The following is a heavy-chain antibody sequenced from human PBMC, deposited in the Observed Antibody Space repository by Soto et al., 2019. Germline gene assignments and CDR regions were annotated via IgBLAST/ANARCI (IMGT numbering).Heavy chain of an antibody. V-gene: IGHV1-18*03. CDR2: ISPYNDYT. D-gene: IGHD3-16*01. Sequence: QVQLAQSANEVKKPGASVRVSCKAAGYTFIRYGIAWVRQAPGQGLEWMGWISPYNDYTVYAQKFQGRVSMTADTSTXTXYXXLRGLKSDDMAVYYCARGGYYDNSWGKLSHYGLDVWGQGTSVSVSS. CDR1: GYTFIRYG. CDR3: ARGGYYDNSWGKLSHYGLDV. J-gene: IGHJ6*02.